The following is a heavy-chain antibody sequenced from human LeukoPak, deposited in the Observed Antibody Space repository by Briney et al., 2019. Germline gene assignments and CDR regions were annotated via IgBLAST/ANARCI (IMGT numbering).Heavy chain of an antibody. D-gene: IGHD4-17*01. Sequence: GGSLRLPCAASGFTFSSYDMNWVRQAPGMGLEWVSRISGSGGSTYYADSVKGRFALSRDNSKNTLYLQMNSLRAEDTAIYYCARRRAEDYNDFVHFDFWGHGTLVTVSS. CDR3: ARRRAEDYNDFVHFDF. CDR1: GFTFSSYD. J-gene: IGHJ4*01. V-gene: IGHV3-23*01. CDR2: ISGSGGST.